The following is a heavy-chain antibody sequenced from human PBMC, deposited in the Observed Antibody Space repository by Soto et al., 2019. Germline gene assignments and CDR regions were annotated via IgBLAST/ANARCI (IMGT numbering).Heavy chain of an antibody. CDR3: GKVQTGSLRVVYGFS. CDR1: GFIFGDYA. J-gene: IGHJ4*02. V-gene: IGHV3-9*01. Sequence: EVQLVESGGGLVQPGKSLRLSCAASGFIFGDYAMHWVRQAPGKGLEWVSGISWNSANIAYADSVKGRFTISRDNAKNSLYLQMDSLRADDTALYYCGKVQTGSLRVVYGFSWGQGTLVTVSS. D-gene: IGHD3-3*01. CDR2: ISWNSANI.